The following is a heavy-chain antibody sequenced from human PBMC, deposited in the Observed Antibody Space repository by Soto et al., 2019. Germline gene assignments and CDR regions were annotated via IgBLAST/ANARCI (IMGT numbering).Heavy chain of an antibody. CDR2: ISTYDGNR. D-gene: IGHD6-6*01. J-gene: IGHJ5*02. Sequence: QVQLVQSGAEVKKPGASVKVSCKASGYTFFTYGITWVRQAPGQGLELMGWISTYDGNRDYAQKLQGRVTMTTDTSTRKAYRQLGSQGSDYKAVYDEARRNSSSSWFDPLGQGPLVTVSS. V-gene: IGHV1-18*01. CDR3: ARRNSSSSWFDP. CDR1: GYTFFTYG.